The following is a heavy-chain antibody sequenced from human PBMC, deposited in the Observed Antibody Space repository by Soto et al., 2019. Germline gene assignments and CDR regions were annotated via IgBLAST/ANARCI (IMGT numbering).Heavy chain of an antibody. Sequence: GGFLRLSCAASGFTFSSYGMHWVRQAPGKGLEWVAVIWYDGSNKYYADSVKGRFTISRDNSKNTLYLQMNSLRAEDTAVYYCARDRWATVTSHAFDIWGQGTMVTVSS. J-gene: IGHJ3*02. D-gene: IGHD4-17*01. CDR3: ARDRWATVTSHAFDI. V-gene: IGHV3-33*01. CDR1: GFTFSSYG. CDR2: IWYDGSNK.